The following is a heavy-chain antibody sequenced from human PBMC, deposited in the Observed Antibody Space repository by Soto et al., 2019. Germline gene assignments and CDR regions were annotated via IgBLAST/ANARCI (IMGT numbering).Heavy chain of an antibody. J-gene: IGHJ4*02. CDR3: ARALDYYDSSGRSGPFDY. Sequence: QVQLQQWGAGLLKPSETLSLTCAVYGGSFSGYYWSWIRQPPGKGLEWIGEINHSGSTNYNPSLKSRVTISVDTSKNQFSLKVSSVTAADTAVYYCARALDYYDSSGRSGPFDYWGQGTLVTISS. V-gene: IGHV4-34*01. D-gene: IGHD3-22*01. CDR2: INHSGST. CDR1: GGSFSGYY.